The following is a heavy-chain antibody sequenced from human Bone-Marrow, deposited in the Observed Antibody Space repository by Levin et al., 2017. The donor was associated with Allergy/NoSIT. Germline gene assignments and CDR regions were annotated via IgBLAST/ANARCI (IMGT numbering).Heavy chain of an antibody. CDR2: ISYDGSNK. Sequence: GESLKISCAASGFTFSSYAMHWVRQAPGKGLEWVAVISYDGSNKYYPDSVKGRFTISRDNSKNTLYLQMNSLRAEDTAVYYCARVFWDSSGYYALDYWGQGTLVTVSS. CDR3: ARVFWDSSGYYALDY. CDR1: GFTFSSYA. V-gene: IGHV3-30-3*01. J-gene: IGHJ4*02. D-gene: IGHD3-22*01.